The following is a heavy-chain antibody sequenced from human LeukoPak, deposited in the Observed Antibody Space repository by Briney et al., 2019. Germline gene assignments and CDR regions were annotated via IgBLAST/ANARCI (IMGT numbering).Heavy chain of an antibody. Sequence: PSETLSLTCTVSGGSISSYYWSWIRQPAGKGLEWIGRIYTSGSTNYNPSLKSRVTMSVDTSKNQFSLKLSSVTAADTAVYYCARGRYYGSGRLGWFDPWGQGTLVTVSS. J-gene: IGHJ5*02. CDR1: GGSISSYY. V-gene: IGHV4-4*07. CDR3: ARGRYYGSGRLGWFDP. CDR2: IYTSGST. D-gene: IGHD3-10*01.